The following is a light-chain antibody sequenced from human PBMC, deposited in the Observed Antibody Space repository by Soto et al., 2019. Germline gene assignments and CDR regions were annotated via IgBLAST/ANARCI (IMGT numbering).Light chain of an antibody. CDR3: GTWDDSLNGPL. Sequence: QSALTQPPSASGTPGQTVTISCSGSSYNIGSNTVTWYQQLPGTAPKLLIYRNDQRPSGVPDRFSGSKSGTSASLAISGLQSEDEAGYYCGTWDDSLNGPLFGGGTKVTVL. CDR2: RND. V-gene: IGLV1-44*01. J-gene: IGLJ2*01. CDR1: SYNIGSNT.